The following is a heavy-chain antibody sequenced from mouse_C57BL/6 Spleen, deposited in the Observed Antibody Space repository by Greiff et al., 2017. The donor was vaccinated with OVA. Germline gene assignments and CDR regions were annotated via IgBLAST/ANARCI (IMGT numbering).Heavy chain of an antibody. J-gene: IGHJ1*03. CDR3: ARWYYGSSPHWYFDV. V-gene: IGHV1-4*01. CDR1: GYTFTSYT. CDR2: INPSSGYT. D-gene: IGHD1-1*01. Sequence: VQLQQSGAELARPGASVKMSCKASGYTFTSYTMHWVKQRPGQGLEWIGYINPSSGYTKYNQKFKDKATLTADKSSSTAYMQLSSLTSEDSAVYYCARWYYGSSPHWYFDVWGTVTTVTVSS.